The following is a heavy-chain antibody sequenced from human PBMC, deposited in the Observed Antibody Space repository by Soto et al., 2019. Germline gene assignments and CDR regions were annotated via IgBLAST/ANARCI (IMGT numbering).Heavy chain of an antibody. J-gene: IGHJ5*01. Sequence: SEAQSLTGAGCGGYVSSYWWSRIHQPPGKGLEWIGSIYYTGNTYSNPSLESRLSISVDPSNNQLSLQLNSVTPDDTAVYYCVRLIGNSWLDSWGQGTLVTVSS. CDR2: IYYTGNT. CDR1: GGYVSSYW. D-gene: IGHD2-8*01. CDR3: VRLIGNSWLDS. V-gene: IGHV4-59*06.